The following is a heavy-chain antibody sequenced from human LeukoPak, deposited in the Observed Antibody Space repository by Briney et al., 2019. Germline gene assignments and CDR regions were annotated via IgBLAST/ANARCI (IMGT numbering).Heavy chain of an antibody. J-gene: IGHJ4*02. CDR3: ARDQTGGLDY. CDR2: ISSSSSYI. CDR1: GFTFSSYS. Sequence: PGGSLRLSCAASGFTFSSYSMNWVRQAPGKGLEWVSSISSSSSYIYYADSVKGRFTISRDNSKNTLYLQMNSLRAEDTAVYYCARDQTGGLDYWGQGTLVTVSS. V-gene: IGHV3-21*01. D-gene: IGHD7-27*01.